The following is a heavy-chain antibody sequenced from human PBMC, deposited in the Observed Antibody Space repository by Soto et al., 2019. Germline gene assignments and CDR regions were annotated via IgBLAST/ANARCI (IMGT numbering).Heavy chain of an antibody. CDR1: GGSISSSSYY. Sequence: SETLSLTCTVSGGSISSSSYYWGWIRQPPGKGLEWIGSIYYSGSTYYNPSLKSRVTISVDTSKNQFSLKLSSVTAADTAVYYCARCPDLSAAALASDISGKGTMVTVS. V-gene: IGHV4-39*01. CDR2: IYYSGST. CDR3: ARCPDLSAAALASDI. D-gene: IGHD6-13*01. J-gene: IGHJ3*02.